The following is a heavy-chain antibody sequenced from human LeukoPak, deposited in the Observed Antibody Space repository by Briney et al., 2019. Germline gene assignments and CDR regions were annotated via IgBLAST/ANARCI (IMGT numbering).Heavy chain of an antibody. CDR1: GFTFSTYS. J-gene: IGHJ6*03. Sequence: GGSLRLSCAASGFTFSTYSMNWGRQAPGKGLEWVSYISSRGSSIYYGDSVKGRFTISRDNAKNSLYLQMNSLRVEDTAVYYCARDLVSYYNYYMDVWGKGTTVTVSS. CDR3: ARDLVSYYNYYMDV. D-gene: IGHD3-16*01. V-gene: IGHV3-48*01. CDR2: ISSRGSSI.